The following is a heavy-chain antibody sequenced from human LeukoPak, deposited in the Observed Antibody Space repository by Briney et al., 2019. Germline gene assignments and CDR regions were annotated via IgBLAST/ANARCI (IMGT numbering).Heavy chain of an antibody. V-gene: IGHV3-11*06. CDR3: ARNIAATSPLDY. Sequence: PGGSLRLSCAASGFTFSDYYMSWIRQAPGKGLEWVSSISSSSTYIYYADSVKGRFTISRDNAKNSLYLQMNSLRAEDTAVYYCARNIAATSPLDYWGQGTLVTVSS. D-gene: IGHD6-13*01. J-gene: IGHJ4*02. CDR1: GFTFSDYY. CDR2: ISSSSTYI.